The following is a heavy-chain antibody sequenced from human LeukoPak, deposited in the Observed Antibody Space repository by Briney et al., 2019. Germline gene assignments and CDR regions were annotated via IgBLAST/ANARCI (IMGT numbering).Heavy chain of an antibody. J-gene: IGHJ6*03. D-gene: IGHD6-6*01. CDR2: IHYRGRT. Sequence: SETLSLTCSVSGDSISSNYWIWIRQSPGKGLEWIGDIHYRGRTTYNPSLKSRVAMSLDTSKNQFSPRLSSVTAADTAVYYCARDREAVRPSHYHYYMDVWGKGTTVTVSS. CDR1: GDSISSNY. CDR3: ARDREAVRPSHYHYYMDV. V-gene: IGHV4-59*01.